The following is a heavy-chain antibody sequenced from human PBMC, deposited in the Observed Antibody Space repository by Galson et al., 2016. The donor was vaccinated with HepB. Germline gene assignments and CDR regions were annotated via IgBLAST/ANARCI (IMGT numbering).Heavy chain of an antibody. V-gene: IGHV3-30*18. CDR2: ISHDATKK. Sequence: SLRLSCAASSVTFITYGMHWVRQAPGKGLEWVAVISHDATKKNYAGSVKGRFTISRDNSKNTLYLQMNSLRPEDTAIYYCAKLDSIDFDYWGQGTLVTVSS. J-gene: IGHJ4*02. D-gene: IGHD2-21*01. CDR3: AKLDSIDFDY. CDR1: SVTFITYG.